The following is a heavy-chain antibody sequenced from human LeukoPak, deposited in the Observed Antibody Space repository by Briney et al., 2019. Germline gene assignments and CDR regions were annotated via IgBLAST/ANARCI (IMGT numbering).Heavy chain of an antibody. CDR3: AKGRSSGSYYYTPDY. J-gene: IGHJ4*02. Sequence: GGSLRLSCTASGFTFSIYAMTWVRQAPGKGLEWISAISGSGGSTYSADSVKGRFTISRDNSKNTLYMQMNSLRAEDTAVYYCAKGRSSGSYYYTPDYWGQGTLVTVSS. V-gene: IGHV3-23*01. CDR2: ISGSGGST. D-gene: IGHD3-10*01. CDR1: GFTFSIYA.